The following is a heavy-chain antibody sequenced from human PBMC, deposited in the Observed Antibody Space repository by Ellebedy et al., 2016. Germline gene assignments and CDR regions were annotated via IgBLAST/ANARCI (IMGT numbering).Heavy chain of an antibody. Sequence: GESLKISXAASGFTFSNYFMGWVRQAPGKGLEWVANIKQDGSETYYVDSVKGRFTISRDNAKNSLYLQMNSLRAEDTAVYYCARGHYGMDVWGQGTTVTVSS. CDR3: ARGHYGMDV. D-gene: IGHD3-10*01. CDR1: GFTFSNYF. V-gene: IGHV3-7*01. CDR2: IKQDGSET. J-gene: IGHJ6*02.